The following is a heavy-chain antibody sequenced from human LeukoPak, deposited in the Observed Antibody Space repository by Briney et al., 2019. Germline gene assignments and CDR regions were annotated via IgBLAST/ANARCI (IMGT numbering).Heavy chain of an antibody. Sequence: PSETLSLTCAVCGGSFSGYYWSWIRQPPGKGLEWIGEINHSGSTNYNPSLKSRVTISVDTSKNQFSLKLSSVTAADTAVYYCARGMAPITMIVVVIGDAFDIWGQGTMVTVSS. J-gene: IGHJ3*02. V-gene: IGHV4-34*01. CDR1: GGSFSGYY. D-gene: IGHD3-22*01. CDR2: INHSGST. CDR3: ARGMAPITMIVVVIGDAFDI.